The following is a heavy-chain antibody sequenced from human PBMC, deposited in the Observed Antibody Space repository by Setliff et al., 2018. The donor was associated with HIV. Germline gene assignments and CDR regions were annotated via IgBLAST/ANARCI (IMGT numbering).Heavy chain of an antibody. V-gene: IGHV3-30*03. CDR2: ITDDGSRK. CDR3: ARATYGMDV. CDR1: GFTFSSYA. D-gene: IGHD1-1*01. J-gene: IGHJ6*02. Sequence: GESLKISCAASGFTFSSYAIHWVRQAPGKGLEWVSIITDDGSRKLYADSVKGRFTTSRDNSKNTLFLQMNSLRIEDTAVYFCARATYGMDVWGQGTTVTVSS.